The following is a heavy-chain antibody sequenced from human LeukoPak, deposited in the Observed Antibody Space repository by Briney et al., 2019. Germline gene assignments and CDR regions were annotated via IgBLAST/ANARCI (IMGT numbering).Heavy chain of an antibody. CDR1: GYTLTSYG. CDR3: LTSGSYRRAFDI. D-gene: IGHD1-26*01. Sequence: ASVKVSCKASGYTLTSYGISWVRQAPGQGLEWMGWISAYNGNTNYAQKLQGRVTMTTDTSTSTAYMELRSLRSDDTAVYYCLTSGSYRRAFDIWGQGTMVTVSS. CDR2: ISAYNGNT. V-gene: IGHV1-18*01. J-gene: IGHJ3*02.